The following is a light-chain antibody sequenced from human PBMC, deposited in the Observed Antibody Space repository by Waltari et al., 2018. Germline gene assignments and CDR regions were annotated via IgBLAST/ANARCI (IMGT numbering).Light chain of an antibody. CDR1: SHDIGNDNR. CDR3: ASYTSTNTFV. Sequence: QSALTQPPSVSGSPGQSVTISCTGTSHDIGNDNRVSWYQQPPGTAPKLMIHEVNNRPSGVPDRFSGSKSGNTASLTISGLQAEDEADYYCASYTSTNTFVFGGGTKLAVL. CDR2: EVN. V-gene: IGLV2-18*02. J-gene: IGLJ2*01.